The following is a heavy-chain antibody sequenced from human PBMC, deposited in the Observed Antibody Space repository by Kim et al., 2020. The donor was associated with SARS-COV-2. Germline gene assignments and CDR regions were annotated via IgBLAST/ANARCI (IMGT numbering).Heavy chain of an antibody. V-gene: IGHV4-34*01. Sequence: SETLSLTCAVYGGSFSGYYWSWIRQPPGKGLEWIGEINHSGSTNYNPSLKSLVTISVDTSKNQFSLKLSSVTAADTAVYYCARGRKNGGYCSSTSCSKQFDYWGQGTLVTVSS. J-gene: IGHJ4*02. CDR2: INHSGST. CDR1: GGSFSGYY. D-gene: IGHD2-2*01. CDR3: ARGRKNGGYCSSTSCSKQFDY.